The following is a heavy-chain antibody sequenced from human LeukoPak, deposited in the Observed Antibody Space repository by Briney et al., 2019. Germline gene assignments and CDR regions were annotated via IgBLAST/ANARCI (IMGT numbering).Heavy chain of an antibody. V-gene: IGHV4-39*01. CDR3: ARLPYSSGWFDAFDI. D-gene: IGHD6-19*01. CDR1: GGSISTSYYY. Sequence: SETLSLTCTVSGGSISTSYYYWGWIRQPPGKGLEWIGNIHNSESTYYNPSLKSRVTISIDTSKNQFSLKLTSVTAADTAVYYCARLPYSSGWFDAFDIWGQGTMVTVSS. CDR2: IHNSEST. J-gene: IGHJ3*02.